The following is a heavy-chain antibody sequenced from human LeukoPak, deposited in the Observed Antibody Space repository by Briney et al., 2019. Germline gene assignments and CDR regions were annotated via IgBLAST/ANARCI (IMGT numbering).Heavy chain of an antibody. CDR3: AKTRIVCTSVSCPGGGFDY. CDR2: IRGSGDIT. CDR1: GFTFSSYA. Sequence: PGGSLRLSCAASGFTFSSYAMSWVRQAPGKGLKWVSGIRGSGDITYYADSVKGRFTISRDNFKNTLYLQMNSLRAEDTAVYYCAKTRIVCTSVSCPGGGFDYWGHGTLVTVSS. V-gene: IGHV3-23*01. J-gene: IGHJ4*01. D-gene: IGHD2-2*01.